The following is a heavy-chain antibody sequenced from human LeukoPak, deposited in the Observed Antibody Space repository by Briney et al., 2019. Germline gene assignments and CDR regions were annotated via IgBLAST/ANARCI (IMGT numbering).Heavy chain of an antibody. V-gene: IGHV1-46*01. J-gene: IGHJ6*02. CDR2: INPSGGST. CDR1: GYTFTSYY. D-gene: IGHD6-13*01. Sequence: ASVKVSCKASGYTFTSYYMHWVRQAPGQGLEWMGIINPSGGSTSYAQKFQGWVTMTRDTSISTAYMELSKLRSDDTAVYYCATSGYSSSWYVPPGYYYYGMDVWGQGTTVTVSS. CDR3: ATSGYSSSWYVPPGYYYYGMDV.